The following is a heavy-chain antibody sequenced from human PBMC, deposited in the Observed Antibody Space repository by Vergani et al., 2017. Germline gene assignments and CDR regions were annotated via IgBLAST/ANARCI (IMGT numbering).Heavy chain of an antibody. CDR3: ARRGRGYCSSSSCYIIDY. CDR1: GYSFTSYW. D-gene: IGHD2-2*02. V-gene: IGHV5-51*03. CDR2: NYPGDSDT. J-gene: IGHJ4*02. Sequence: EVQLVQSGAEVKKPGESLKISCKASGYSFTSYWIGWVRQRPGKGLEWMGINYPGDSDTRYSPSFQGQVTISADKSISTAYLQWSSLKAADTAMYYCARRGRGYCSSSSCYIIDYWGQGTLVTVSS.